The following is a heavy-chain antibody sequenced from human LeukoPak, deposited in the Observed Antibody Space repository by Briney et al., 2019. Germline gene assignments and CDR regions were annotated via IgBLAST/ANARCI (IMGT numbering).Heavy chain of an antibody. CDR1: GFVFGDYA. D-gene: IGHD6-13*01. CDR2: IRGKAYGEAT. V-gene: IGHV3-49*04. CDR3: TRESGSRWYTTNWFDP. J-gene: IGHJ5*02. Sequence: GGSLRLSCTASGFVFGDYAMSWVRQAPGKGLEWVGLIRGKAYGEATEYAASVKGKFTISRDDSRSIAYLQMINLKSEDTAIYYCTRESGSRWYTTNWFDPWGQGTLVTVSS.